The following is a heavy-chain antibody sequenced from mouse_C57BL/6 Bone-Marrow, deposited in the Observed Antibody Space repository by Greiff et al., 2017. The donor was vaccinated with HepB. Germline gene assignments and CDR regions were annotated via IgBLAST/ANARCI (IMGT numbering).Heavy chain of an antibody. CDR2: IDPSDSYT. Sequence: QVQLQQPGAELVRPGTSVKLSCKASGYTFTSYWMHWVKQRPGQGLEWIGVIDPSDSYTNYNQKFKGKATLTVDTSSSTAYMQLSSLTSEDSAVYYCARNYYGSSYHFDYWGQGTTLTVSS. V-gene: IGHV1-59*01. D-gene: IGHD1-1*01. CDR3: ARNYYGSSYHFDY. CDR1: GYTFTSYW. J-gene: IGHJ2*01.